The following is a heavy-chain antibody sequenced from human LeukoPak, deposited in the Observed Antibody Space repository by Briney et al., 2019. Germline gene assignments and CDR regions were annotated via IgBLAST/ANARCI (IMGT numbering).Heavy chain of an antibody. V-gene: IGHV3-21*01. J-gene: IGHJ4*02. CDR1: GFTFSNYS. CDR3: ARAEALKFRDFDY. CDR2: ITSSGSYR. Sequence: PGRSLRLSCAASGFTFSNYSMNWVRQAPGKGLEWVSSITSSGSYRYYADSVKGRFTISRDNARNSLYLQMNSLRAEDTAIYYCARAEALKFRDFDYWGQGTLVTVSS.